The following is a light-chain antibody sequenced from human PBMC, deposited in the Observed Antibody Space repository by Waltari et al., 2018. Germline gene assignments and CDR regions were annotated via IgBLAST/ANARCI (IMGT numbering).Light chain of an antibody. CDR1: SRDVGGIDY. J-gene: IGLJ2*01. Sequence: QSALTQPPSASGSPGPSVTISCTGTSRDVGGIDYVSWYQLHPGKAPKLLIYEVAKRPSGCPDRFSGSKSANTASLTVSDLQPEDEADYYCSSYGGSNNVLFGGGTKLTVL. CDR2: EVA. V-gene: IGLV2-8*01. CDR3: SSYGGSNNVL.